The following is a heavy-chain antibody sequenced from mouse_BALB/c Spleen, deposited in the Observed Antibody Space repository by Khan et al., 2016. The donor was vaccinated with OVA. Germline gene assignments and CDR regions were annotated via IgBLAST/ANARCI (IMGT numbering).Heavy chain of an antibody. CDR2: INPSNGYT. CDR3: VRDGAYHRNDGWFAY. Sequence: QVQLQQSGAELARPGASVKMSCKASGYTFTSYTIHWIKKRPGQGLEWIGYINPSNGYTNYNQKFKDKATLNTDKSYTTAYLQLSSLTSDDSAVYNCVRDGAYHRNDGWFAYWGQGTLVTVSA. J-gene: IGHJ3*01. D-gene: IGHD2-14*01. V-gene: IGHV1-4*01. CDR1: GYTFTSYT.